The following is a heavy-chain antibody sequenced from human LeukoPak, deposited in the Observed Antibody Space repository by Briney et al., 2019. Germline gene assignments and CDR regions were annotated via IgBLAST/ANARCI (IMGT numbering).Heavy chain of an antibody. CDR3: ARERVGATDGVDY. Sequence: ASVKVSFKASGYTFTDYYMHWVRQAPGQGLEWMGRINPNSGGTNYAQKFQGRVTMTRDTSISTAYMELSRLRSDDTAVYYCARERVGATDGVDYWGQGTLVTVSS. D-gene: IGHD1-26*01. CDR1: GYTFTDYY. J-gene: IGHJ4*02. CDR2: INPNSGGT. V-gene: IGHV1-2*06.